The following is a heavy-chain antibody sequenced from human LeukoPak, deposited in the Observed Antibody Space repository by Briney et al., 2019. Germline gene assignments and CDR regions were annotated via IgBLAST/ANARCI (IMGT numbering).Heavy chain of an antibody. CDR3: ARGRRAVAGRRFDY. V-gene: IGHV1-8*01. D-gene: IGHD6-19*01. CDR2: MNPNSGNT. CDR1: GYTFTSYD. J-gene: IGHJ4*02. Sequence: GASVKVSCKASGYTFTSYDINWVRQATGQGLERMGWMNPNSGNTGYAQKFQGRVTLTRNTSISTAYMELSSLRSEDTAVYYCARGRRAVAGRRFDYWGQGTLVTVSS.